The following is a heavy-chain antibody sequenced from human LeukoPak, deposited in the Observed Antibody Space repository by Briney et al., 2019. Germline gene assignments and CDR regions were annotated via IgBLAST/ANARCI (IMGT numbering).Heavy chain of an antibody. CDR3: ARSRYSGSYFDY. CDR1: GFTFSSYD. Sequence: GGSLRLSCAASGFTFSSYDMHWVRQATGKGLEWVSAIGTAGDTYYPGSVKGRFTISRENAKNSLNLQMNSLRVGDTAVYYCARSRYSGSYFDYWGQGTLVTVSS. CDR2: IGTAGDT. J-gene: IGHJ4*02. V-gene: IGHV3-13*01. D-gene: IGHD1-26*01.